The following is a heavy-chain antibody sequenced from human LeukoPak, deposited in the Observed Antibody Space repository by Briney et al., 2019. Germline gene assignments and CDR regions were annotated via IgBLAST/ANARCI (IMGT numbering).Heavy chain of an antibody. J-gene: IGHJ4*02. CDR2: INPSDYDT. CDR1: GYLFTSYW. D-gene: IGHD3-22*01. Sequence: GESLQISCRVSGYLFTSYWIGWVRPLPGKGLEWMVIINPSDYDTSYSPSLQGQVTISADKSISTAYLQWSSLKASDTAMYYCASGPPPYYYDSSGYYWGQGTLVTVSS. CDR3: ASGPPPYYYDSSGYY. V-gene: IGHV5-51*01.